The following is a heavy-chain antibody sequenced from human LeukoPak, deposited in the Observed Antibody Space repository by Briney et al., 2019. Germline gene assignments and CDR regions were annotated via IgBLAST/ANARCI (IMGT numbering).Heavy chain of an antibody. D-gene: IGHD1-26*01. CDR3: ARDRGATWIDY. CDR1: GFTVSSNY. V-gene: IGHV3-53*01. Sequence: GGSLRLSCAASGFTVSSNYMSWVRQAPGKGLEWVSVIYSGGSTYYADSMKGRFTISRDNSKNTLYLQMNSLRAEDTAVYYCARDRGATWIDYWGQGTLVTVSS. CDR2: IYSGGST. J-gene: IGHJ4*02.